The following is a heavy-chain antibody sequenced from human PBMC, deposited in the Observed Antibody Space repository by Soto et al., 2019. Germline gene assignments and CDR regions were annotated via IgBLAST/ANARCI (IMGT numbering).Heavy chain of an antibody. J-gene: IGHJ4*02. CDR2: IHQSGDT. CDR1: GDSVSNGNW. Sequence: QVQLKESGPGLVTPWGTLSLTCAVSGDSVSNGNWWCWVRQPPGRGLEWVGEIHQSGDTNYNPSLKSRVTVLADRSNNQYSLRLNSVTAADTAMYYCATRTSVFGIVTFYWGQGILVTVSS. CDR3: ATRTSVFGIVTFY. D-gene: IGHD3-16*01. V-gene: IGHV4-4*02.